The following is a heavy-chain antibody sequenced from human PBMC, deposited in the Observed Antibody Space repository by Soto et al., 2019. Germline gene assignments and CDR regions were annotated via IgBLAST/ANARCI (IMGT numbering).Heavy chain of an antibody. CDR1: GFTFSSYE. V-gene: IGHV3-48*03. CDR2: ISSSGSTI. Sequence: PGGSLRLSCAASGFTFSSYEMNWVRQAPGKGLEWVSYISSSGSTIYYADSVKGRFTISRDNAKNSLYLQMNSLRAEDTAVYYCSRAGIYGDPGVYYYGMDAWGQGTTVTVSS. J-gene: IGHJ6*02. CDR3: SRAGIYGDPGVYYYGMDA. D-gene: IGHD4-17*01.